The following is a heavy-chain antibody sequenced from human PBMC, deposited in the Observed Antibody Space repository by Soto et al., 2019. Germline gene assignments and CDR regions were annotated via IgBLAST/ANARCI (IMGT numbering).Heavy chain of an antibody. J-gene: IGHJ6*02. Sequence: QVQLQESGPGLVKPSETLSLTCTVSGGSISSYYWSWIRQPPGKGLEWIGYIYYSGSTNYNPSLKSRDTISVDTSKIQFYLTLISVTAADTAVYYCARHLSITSFTVVPVYYSMDVWGQGTTVTVSS. CDR3: ARHLSITSFTVVPVYYSMDV. D-gene: IGHD3-3*01. CDR1: GGSISSYY. CDR2: IYYSGST. V-gene: IGHV4-59*01.